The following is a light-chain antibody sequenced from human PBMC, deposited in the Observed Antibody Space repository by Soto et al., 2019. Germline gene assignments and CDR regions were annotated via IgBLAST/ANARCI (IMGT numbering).Light chain of an antibody. CDR2: AAS. Sequence: EIVLTQSPGTLSLSPGERATLSCRASQSFSSRYLAWYQQKPGQAPRLLIYAASSRATGIPDRFSGSGSGTVFTLTISRLEPEDFAVYYCQHYDTSPLYTFGQGTKLEI. J-gene: IGKJ2*01. CDR3: QHYDTSPLYT. V-gene: IGKV3-20*01. CDR1: QSFSSRY.